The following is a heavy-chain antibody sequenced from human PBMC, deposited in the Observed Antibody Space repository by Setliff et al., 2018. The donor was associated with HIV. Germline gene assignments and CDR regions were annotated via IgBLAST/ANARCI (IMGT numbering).Heavy chain of an antibody. V-gene: IGHV1-46*01. CDR2: INTENGDT. D-gene: IGHD3-22*01. CDR3: ARVPPVGGFHDSSGYYLYWYFDL. CDR1: GYIFRNHY. Sequence: ASVKVSCKASGYIFRNHYIHWVRQAPGKGLEWMAMINTENGDTINAQKFQGRITLASDTSTSTVYMELSSLTHEDTAIYYCARVPPVGGFHDSSGYYLYWYFDLWGRGTLVTVSS. J-gene: IGHJ2*01.